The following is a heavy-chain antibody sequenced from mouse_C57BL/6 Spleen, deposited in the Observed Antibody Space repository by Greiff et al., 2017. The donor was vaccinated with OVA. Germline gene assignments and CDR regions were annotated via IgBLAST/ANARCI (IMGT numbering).Heavy chain of an antibody. CDR2: ISGGGGNT. D-gene: IGHD1-1*01. J-gene: IGHJ1*03. CDR1: GFTFSSYT. Sequence: EVQLVESGGGLVKPGGSLKLSCAASGFTFSSYTMSWVRQTPEKRLEWVATISGGGGNTYYPDSVKGRFTISRDNAKNTLYLQMSSLRSEDTALYYCARHGSSLYWYFDVWGTGTTVTVSS. CDR3: ARHGSSLYWYFDV. V-gene: IGHV5-9*01.